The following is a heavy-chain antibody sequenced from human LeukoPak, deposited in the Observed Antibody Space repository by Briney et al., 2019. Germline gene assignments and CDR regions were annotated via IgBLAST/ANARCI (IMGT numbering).Heavy chain of an antibody. CDR3: AAGRYDFWSGYYFDY. CDR1: GFTFTSSA. V-gene: IGHV1-58*01. J-gene: IGHJ4*02. Sequence: SVKVSCKASGFTFTSSAVQWVRQARGQRLEWIGWIVVGSGNTNYAQKFQERVTITRDMSTSTAYMELSSLRSEDTAVYYCAAGRYDFWSGYYFDYWGQGTLVTVSS. D-gene: IGHD3-3*01. CDR2: IVVGSGNT.